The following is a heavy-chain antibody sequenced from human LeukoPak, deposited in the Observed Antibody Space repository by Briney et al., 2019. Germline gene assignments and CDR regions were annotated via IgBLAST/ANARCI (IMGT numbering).Heavy chain of an antibody. J-gene: IGHJ4*02. Sequence: SETLSLTCTVSGGSISSGSYYWSWIRQPAGKGLEWIGRIYTSGSTNYNPSLKSRVTISVDTSKNQFSLKLSSVTAADTAVYYCARGLRYFDWLDYFDYWGQGTLVTVSS. CDR2: IYTSGST. CDR1: GGSISSGSYY. CDR3: ARGLRYFDWLDYFDY. D-gene: IGHD3-9*01. V-gene: IGHV4-61*02.